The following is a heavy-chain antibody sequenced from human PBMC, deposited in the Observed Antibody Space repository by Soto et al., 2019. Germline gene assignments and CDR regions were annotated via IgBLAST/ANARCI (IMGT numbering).Heavy chain of an antibody. J-gene: IGHJ5*02. V-gene: IGHV3-30-3*01. Sequence: QVQLVESGGGVVQPGRSLRLSCAASGFTLSTYVMWWVRQPPGKGLEWVASISSDGNNKYYTDSVKGRFTISRDNSKDTLHLQMKGLRPEETAVYYCAREVGTSGSYGWFDPWGQGTLVTVSS. D-gene: IGHD6-19*01. CDR3: AREVGTSGSYGWFDP. CDR1: GFTLSTYV. CDR2: ISSDGNNK.